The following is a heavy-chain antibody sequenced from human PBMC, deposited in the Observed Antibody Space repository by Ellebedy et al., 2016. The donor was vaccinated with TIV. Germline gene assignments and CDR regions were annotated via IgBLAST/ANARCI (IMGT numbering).Heavy chain of an antibody. J-gene: IGHJ4*02. Sequence: SETLSLTCTVSGGSISSSSYYRGWIRPPPGKGLEWIGSIYYSGSTNYNPSLKSRVTISVDTSKNQFSLKLSSVTAADTAVYYCARQVGSGSSPFDYWGQGTLVTVSS. CDR2: IYYSGST. D-gene: IGHD3-10*01. CDR3: ARQVGSGSSPFDY. V-gene: IGHV4-39*01. CDR1: GGSISSSSYY.